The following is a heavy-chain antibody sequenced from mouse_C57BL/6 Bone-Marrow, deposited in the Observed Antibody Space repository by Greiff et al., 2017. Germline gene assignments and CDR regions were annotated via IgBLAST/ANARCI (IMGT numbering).Heavy chain of an antibody. J-gene: IGHJ3*01. CDR2: IDPSDSYT. D-gene: IGHD1-1*02. V-gene: IGHV1-59*01. CDR1: GYTLTSYW. Sequence: QVQLQQPGAEPVRPGTSVKSSCQASGYTLTSYWMHWVKQSPGQGLEWIGVIDPSDSYTNYNQKFKGKATLTVGTSSSTAYMQLSSLTSEDSAVYDCARRDYSWFAYWGQGTLVTVSA. CDR3: ARRDYSWFAY.